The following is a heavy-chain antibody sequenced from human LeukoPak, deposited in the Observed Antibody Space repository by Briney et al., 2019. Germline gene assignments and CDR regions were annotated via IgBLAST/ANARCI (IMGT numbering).Heavy chain of an antibody. J-gene: IGHJ4*02. Sequence: GGSLRLSCAASGFTVSNNYMSWVRQAPGKGLEWVSAIGAPGFSTYYADSVKGRFTISRDNSKNTLSLQMNSLRAEDTALYYCAKISSSSATCSWGQGSLVTVSS. CDR3: AKISSSSATCS. D-gene: IGHD2-2*01. V-gene: IGHV3-23*01. CDR1: GFTVSNNY. CDR2: IGAPGFST.